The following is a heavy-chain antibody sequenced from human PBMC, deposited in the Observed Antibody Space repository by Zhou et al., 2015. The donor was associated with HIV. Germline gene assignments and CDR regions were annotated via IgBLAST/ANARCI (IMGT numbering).Heavy chain of an antibody. CDR2: ISQDGSVV. D-gene: IGHD2-21*01. CDR3: VREGDPRKELWLEGFDF. CDR1: GFNVGDHG. Sequence: QVQLVESGGNLVKPGGSLRLSCSGSGFNVGDHGMAWVRQAAGEGLEWLSHISQDGSVVYVADFMKGRLATSRTTDHNTVILHLSRVTVNDAAIYFCVREGDPRKELWLEGFDFWGQGIQVTVTS. V-gene: IGHV3-11*01. J-gene: IGHJ4*02.